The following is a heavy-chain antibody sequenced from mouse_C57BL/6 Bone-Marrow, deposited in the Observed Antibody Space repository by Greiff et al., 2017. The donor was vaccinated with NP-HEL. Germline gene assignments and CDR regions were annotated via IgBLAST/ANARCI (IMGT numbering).Heavy chain of an antibody. CDR3: AREAPDYYGSPAWFAY. Sequence: DVHLVESGGGLVKPGGSLKLSCAASGFTFSSYAMSWVRQTPEKRLEWVATISDGGSYTYYPDNVKGRFTISRDNAKNNLYLQMSHLKSEDTAMYYCAREAPDYYGSPAWFAYWGQGTLVTVSA. D-gene: IGHD1-1*01. V-gene: IGHV5-4*01. CDR2: ISDGGSYT. CDR1: GFTFSSYA. J-gene: IGHJ3*01.